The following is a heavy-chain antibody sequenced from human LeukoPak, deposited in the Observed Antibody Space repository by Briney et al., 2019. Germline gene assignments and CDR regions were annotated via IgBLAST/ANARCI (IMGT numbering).Heavy chain of an antibody. J-gene: IGHJ4*02. D-gene: IGHD3-3*01. Sequence: SVKVSCKASGGTFSSYAISWVRQAPGQGLEWMGGIIPIFGTANYAQKFQGRVTITADESTSTAYMELSSLRSEDTAVYYCARTPYYYDFWSANNIGLDYWGQGTLVTVSS. CDR2: IIPIFGTA. CDR3: ARTPYYYDFWSANNIGLDY. CDR1: GGTFSSYA. V-gene: IGHV1-69*13.